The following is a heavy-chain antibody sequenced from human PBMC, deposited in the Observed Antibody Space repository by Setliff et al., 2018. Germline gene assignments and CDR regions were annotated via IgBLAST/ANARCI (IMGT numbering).Heavy chain of an antibody. Sequence: SETLSLTCAVSGGSISSGSYYWSWIRQPAGKGLEWIGRIHASGSPDYNPSFKSRVTISRDTSTNQFSLKLGSVTAADTAVYYCARERYFDWFFEDWGHGTLVTVSS. D-gene: IGHD3-9*01. CDR2: IHASGSP. CDR1: GGSISSGSYY. J-gene: IGHJ4*01. V-gene: IGHV4-61*02. CDR3: ARERYFDWFFED.